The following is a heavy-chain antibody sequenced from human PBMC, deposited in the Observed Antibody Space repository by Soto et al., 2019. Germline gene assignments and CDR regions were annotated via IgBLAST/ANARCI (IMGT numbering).Heavy chain of an antibody. D-gene: IGHD6-19*01. CDR2: IIPIFGTA. CDR3: ARAADRIAVAGTSTPFDY. V-gene: IGHV1-69*01. J-gene: IGHJ4*02. CDR1: GGTFSSYA. Sequence: QVQLVQSGAEVKKPGSSVKVSCNASGGTFSSYAISWVRQAPGQGLEWMGGIIPIFGTANYAQKFQGRVTITADESTSTAYMELSSLRSEDTAVYYCARAADRIAVAGTSTPFDYWGQGTLVTVSS.